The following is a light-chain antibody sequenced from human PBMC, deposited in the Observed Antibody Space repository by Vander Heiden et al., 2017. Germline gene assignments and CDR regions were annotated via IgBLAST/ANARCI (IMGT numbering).Light chain of an antibody. Sequence: DIQMPQSPSTLSASVGDRVTITCRASQSISDYLAWYQQKPGKAPKLLIYKASSLESGVPSRFSGSGSGTEFTLTISSLQPDDFATYYCQHYNSYIFSFGPGTKVDIK. V-gene: IGKV1-5*03. J-gene: IGKJ3*01. CDR3: QHYNSYIFS. CDR2: KAS. CDR1: QSISDY.